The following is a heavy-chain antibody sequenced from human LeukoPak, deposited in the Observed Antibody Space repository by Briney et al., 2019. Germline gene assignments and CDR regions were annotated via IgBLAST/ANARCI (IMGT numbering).Heavy chain of an antibody. Sequence: ASVKVSCKASGCTFTGYYMHWVRQAPGQGLEWMGWINPNSGGTNYAQKFQGRVTMTRDTSISTAYMELSRLRSDDTAVYYCAVANSNYYYYYMDVWGKGTTVTISS. J-gene: IGHJ6*03. V-gene: IGHV1-2*02. CDR1: GCTFTGYY. CDR3: AVANSNYYYYYMDV. D-gene: IGHD4/OR15-4a*01. CDR2: INPNSGGT.